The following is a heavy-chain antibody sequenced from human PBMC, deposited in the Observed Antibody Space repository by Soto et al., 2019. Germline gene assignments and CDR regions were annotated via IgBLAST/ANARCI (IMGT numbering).Heavy chain of an antibody. V-gene: IGHV1-18*01. J-gene: IGHJ4*02. D-gene: IGHD2-8*01. CDR1: GYTFTSYG. CDR3: ARDGCTNGVCYLGN. Sequence: ASVKVSCKASGYTFTSYGISWVRQAPGQGLEWMGWISAYNGNTNYAQKLQGRVIMTTDTSTSTAYMELRSLRSDDTAVFYCARDGCTNGVCYLGNWGQGTLVTVSS. CDR2: ISAYNGNT.